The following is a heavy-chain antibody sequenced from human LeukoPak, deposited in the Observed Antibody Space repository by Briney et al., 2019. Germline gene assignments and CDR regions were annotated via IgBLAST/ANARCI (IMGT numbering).Heavy chain of an antibody. D-gene: IGHD3-10*01. J-gene: IGHJ4*02. CDR3: ARQHRGSGSYLGYYFDY. V-gene: IGHV4-59*08. CDR2: IYYSGNT. CDR1: GGSISSYY. Sequence: PSETLSLTCTVSGGSISSYYWSWIRQPPGKGLEWIGYIYYSGNTNYNPSLKSRVTISVDTSKNQFSLKLSSVTAADTAVYYCARQHRGSGSYLGYYFDYWGQGTLVTVSS.